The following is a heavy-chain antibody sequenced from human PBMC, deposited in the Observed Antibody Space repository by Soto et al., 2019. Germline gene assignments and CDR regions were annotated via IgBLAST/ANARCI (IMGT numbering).Heavy chain of an antibody. D-gene: IGHD4-17*01. CDR3: ARDGFYGDYLNYYYYGMDV. CDR1: GYTFTSYG. V-gene: IGHV1-18*01. J-gene: IGHJ6*02. CDR2: ISAYNGNT. Sequence: QVQLVQSGAEVKKPGASVKVSCKASGYTFTSYGISWVRQAPGQGLEWMGWISAYNGNTNYAQKLQGRVTMTTDTARRTDYXELRSLRSDDTAVYYCARDGFYGDYLNYYYYGMDVWGQGTTVTVSS.